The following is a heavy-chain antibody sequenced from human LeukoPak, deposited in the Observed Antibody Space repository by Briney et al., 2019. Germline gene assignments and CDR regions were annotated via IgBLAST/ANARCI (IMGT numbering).Heavy chain of an antibody. Sequence: PSETLSLTCTVSAGSISSYYWSWIRQPPGKGLEWIAYIYYSGSTNYSPSLESRVTVSLDTSKNQFSLKLSSVTAADTAVYYCAGSRRVTGDGTFDYWGQGTLVTVSS. D-gene: IGHD7-27*01. CDR1: AGSISSYY. J-gene: IGHJ4*02. CDR3: AGSRRVTGDGTFDY. V-gene: IGHV4-59*08. CDR2: IYYSGST.